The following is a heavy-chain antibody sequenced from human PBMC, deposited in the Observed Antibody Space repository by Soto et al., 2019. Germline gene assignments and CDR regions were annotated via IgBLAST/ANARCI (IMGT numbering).Heavy chain of an antibody. D-gene: IGHD2-21*01. J-gene: IGHJ4*02. CDR2: IYHNGIT. V-gene: IGHV4-4*02. Sequence: QVELKQSGPGLVRPSGTLSLTCRVSGTSISSTYWWTWVRHSPGKGLEWIGEIYHNGITKYNPSLKRRVSLSVDKSNNQFSLKLTSVTAADTAVYYCATVPPRIVVVLAEFPTWGQGTLVTVSS. CDR3: ATVPPRIVVVLAEFPT. CDR1: GTSISSTYW.